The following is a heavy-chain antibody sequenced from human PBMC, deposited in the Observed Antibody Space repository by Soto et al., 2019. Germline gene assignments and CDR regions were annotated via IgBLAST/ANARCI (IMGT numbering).Heavy chain of an antibody. V-gene: IGHV4-59*01. D-gene: IGHD2-8*01. CDR1: GGSISSYY. CDR2: IFYSGST. CDR3: ARGHTSGVFDY. Sequence: PSETLSLTCTVSGGSISSYYWIWIRQPPGRGLEWIGYIFYSGSTNYNPSLKSRVTISVDTSKNQFSLKLSSVTAADTAVYYCARGHTSGVFDYWVQGTLVTVSS. J-gene: IGHJ4*02.